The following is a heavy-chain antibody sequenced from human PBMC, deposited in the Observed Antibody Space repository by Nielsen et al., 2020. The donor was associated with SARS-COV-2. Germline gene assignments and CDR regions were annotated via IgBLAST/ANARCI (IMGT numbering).Heavy chain of an antibody. V-gene: IGHV1-3*01. CDR2: INAGNGNT. CDR3: ARDRGGITMVRNWFDP. CDR1: GYTFTSYA. D-gene: IGHD3-10*01. Sequence: ASVKVSCKASGYTFTSYAMHWVRQAPGQRLEWMGWINAGNGNTKYSQKFQGRVTMTRDTSTSTVYMELSSLRSEDTAVYYCARDRGGITMVRNWFDPWGQGTLVTVSS. J-gene: IGHJ5*02.